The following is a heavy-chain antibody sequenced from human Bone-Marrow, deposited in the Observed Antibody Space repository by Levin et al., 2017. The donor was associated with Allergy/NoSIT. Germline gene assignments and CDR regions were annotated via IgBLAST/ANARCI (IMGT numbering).Heavy chain of an antibody. CDR3: AKDRDYYGSGRDYYGMDV. J-gene: IGHJ6*02. Sequence: GGSLRLSCAASGFTFSSYGMHWVRQAPGKGLEWVAVISYDGSNKYYADSVKGRFTISRDNSKNTLYLQMNSLRAEDTAVYYCAKDRDYYGSGRDYYGMDVWGQGTTVTVSS. CDR2: ISYDGSNK. CDR1: GFTFSSYG. D-gene: IGHD3-10*01. V-gene: IGHV3-30*18.